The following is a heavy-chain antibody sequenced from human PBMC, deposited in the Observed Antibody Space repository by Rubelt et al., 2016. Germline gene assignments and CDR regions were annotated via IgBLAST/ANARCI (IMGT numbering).Heavy chain of an antibody. Sequence: QVQLVQSGAEVKKPGASVKVSCKASGYTFTSYAMHWVRQAPGQRLEWTGWINAGNGTTKYSQKFQGRVTITRDTSASTAYMELSSLRSEDTAVYYCAAGVDYYFDYWGQGTLVTVSS. D-gene: IGHD2-8*01. CDR3: AAGVDYYFDY. J-gene: IGHJ4*02. CDR1: GYTFTSYA. CDR2: INAGNGTT. V-gene: IGHV1-3*01.